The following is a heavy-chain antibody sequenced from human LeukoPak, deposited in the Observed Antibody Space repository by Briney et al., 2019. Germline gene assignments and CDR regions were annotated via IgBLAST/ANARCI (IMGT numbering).Heavy chain of an antibody. J-gene: IGHJ6*02. V-gene: IGHV3-23*01. D-gene: IGHD2-15*01. CDR1: GFTFSSSA. CDR2: ISASGGST. CDR3: AKDIGRGISSYYYGMDV. Sequence: GGSLRLSCAASGFTFSSSAMSWVRQVPGKGLEWVSGISASGGSTYYADSVRGRFTISRDNAKNSLYLQMNSLRAEDTALYYCAKDIGRGISSYYYGMDVWGQGTTVTVSS.